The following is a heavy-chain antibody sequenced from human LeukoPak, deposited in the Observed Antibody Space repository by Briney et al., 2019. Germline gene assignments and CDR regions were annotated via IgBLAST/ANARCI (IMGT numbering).Heavy chain of an antibody. Sequence: GGSLRLSCSVSGFTFSTYVMHWVRQAPGKGLEYVSAISSNGDNTYYADSVKGRFTISRDNSKNTLYLQMNSLRAEDTAVYYCARELLVDYWGQGTLVTVSS. CDR3: ARELLVDY. J-gene: IGHJ4*02. D-gene: IGHD2-8*02. V-gene: IGHV3-64*04. CDR1: GFTFSTYV. CDR2: ISSNGDNT.